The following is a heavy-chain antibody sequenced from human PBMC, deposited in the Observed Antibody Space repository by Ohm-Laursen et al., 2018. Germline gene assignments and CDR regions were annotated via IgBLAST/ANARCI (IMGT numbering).Heavy chain of an antibody. D-gene: IGHD4-23*01. Sequence: ASVKVSCKPSGYTFTSYGISWVRQAPGQGLEWMGWISAYNGNTNYAQKLQGRVTMTTDTSTSTAYMELRSLRSDDTAVYYCASRVVSSYYYGMDVWGQGTTVTVSS. CDR1: GYTFTSYG. J-gene: IGHJ6*02. CDR3: ASRVVSSYYYGMDV. V-gene: IGHV1-18*01. CDR2: ISAYNGNT.